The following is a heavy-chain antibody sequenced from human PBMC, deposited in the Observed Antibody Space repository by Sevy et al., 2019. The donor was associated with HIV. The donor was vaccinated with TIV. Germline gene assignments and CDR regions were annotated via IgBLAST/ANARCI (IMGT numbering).Heavy chain of an antibody. Sequence: GGSLRLSCAASGFTFSSYAMSWVRQAPGKGLEWVSAISGSGGSTYYADSVKGRFTISRDNSKNTLYLQMNSLRAEDTAVYYSAKVGWELLIFGAFDIWGQGTMVTVSS. CDR3: AKVGWELLIFGAFDI. V-gene: IGHV3-23*01. CDR2: ISGSGGST. J-gene: IGHJ3*02. D-gene: IGHD1-26*01. CDR1: GFTFSSYA.